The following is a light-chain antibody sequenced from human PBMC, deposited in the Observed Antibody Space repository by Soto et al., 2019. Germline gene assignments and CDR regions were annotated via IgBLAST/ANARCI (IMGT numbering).Light chain of an antibody. V-gene: IGKV1-27*01. J-gene: IGKJ1*01. CDR1: QGISNY. CDR3: HKYNSAPVC. CDR2: AAS. Sequence: DIQMTQYPSSLSASVGDSVTITCRASQGISNYLAWYQQKPGKVPKLLIYAASTLQSGVPSRFSGSGSGTDFTLTISSLQPEDVATYYCHKYNSAPVCFGQGTKVEIK.